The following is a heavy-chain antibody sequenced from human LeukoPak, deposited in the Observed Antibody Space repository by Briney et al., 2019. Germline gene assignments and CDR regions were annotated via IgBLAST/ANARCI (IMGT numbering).Heavy chain of an antibody. V-gene: IGHV4-4*07. CDR3: ARDYVWGSCRYLDY. D-gene: IGHD3-16*02. CDR2: IYNSGST. J-gene: IGHJ4*02. Sequence: SETLSLTCTVCGGSISSYYWSWIRQPAGKGLEWIGRIYNSGSTNYNPSLKSRVTMSLDTSKNQFSLNLISVTAADTAVYYCARDYVWGSCRYLDYWGQGTLVTVSS. CDR1: GGSISSYY.